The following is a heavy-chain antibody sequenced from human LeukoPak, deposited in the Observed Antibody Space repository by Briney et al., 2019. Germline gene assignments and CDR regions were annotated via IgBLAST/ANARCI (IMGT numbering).Heavy chain of an antibody. CDR1: GGTFSSYA. V-gene: IGHV1-69*04. J-gene: IGHJ4*02. Sequence: SVKVSCKASGGTFSSYAISWVRQAPGQGLEWMGRIIPILGIANYTQKFQGRVTITADKSTSTAYMELSSLRSEDTAVYYCARRGEGGSTFDYWGQGTLVTVSS. CDR3: ARRGEGGSTFDY. D-gene: IGHD2-2*01. CDR2: IIPILGIA.